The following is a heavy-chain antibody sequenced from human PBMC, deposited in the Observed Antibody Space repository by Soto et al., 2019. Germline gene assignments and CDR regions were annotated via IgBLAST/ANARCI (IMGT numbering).Heavy chain of an antibody. J-gene: IGHJ4*02. Sequence: QVQLQESGPGLVKPSETLSLTCTVSGGSISSYYWSWIRQPPGKGLEWIGYIYYSGSTNYNPSLKSRVTISVDTSKNQFSLKLSSVTAADTAVYYCACGGAPRLLGYWGQGTLVTVSS. CDR1: GGSISSYY. CDR2: IYYSGST. D-gene: IGHD3-22*01. CDR3: ACGGAPRLLGY. V-gene: IGHV4-59*08.